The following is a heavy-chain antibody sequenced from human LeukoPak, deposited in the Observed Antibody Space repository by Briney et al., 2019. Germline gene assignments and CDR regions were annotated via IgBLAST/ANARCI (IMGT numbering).Heavy chain of an antibody. Sequence: PGGSLRLSRAASGFTFSSYEMNWVRQAPGKGLEWVSYISSSGSTIYYADSVKGRFTISRDNAKNSLYLQMNSLRAEDTAVYYCARTPWFGGIDYWGQGTLVTVSS. D-gene: IGHD3-10*01. CDR3: ARTPWFGGIDY. CDR1: GFTFSSYE. CDR2: ISSSGSTI. J-gene: IGHJ4*02. V-gene: IGHV3-48*03.